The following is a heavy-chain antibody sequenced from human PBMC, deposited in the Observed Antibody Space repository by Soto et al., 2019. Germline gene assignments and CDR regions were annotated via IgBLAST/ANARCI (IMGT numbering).Heavy chain of an antibody. D-gene: IGHD5-18*01. Sequence: ESGGGVVQPGRSLRLSCAASGFTFSSYAMHWVRQAPGKGLEWVAVISYDGSNKYYADSVKGRFTISRDNSKNTLYLQMNSLRAEDTAVYYCARDRVSPWIQLPAYWGQGTLVTVSS. V-gene: IGHV3-30-3*01. J-gene: IGHJ4*02. CDR2: ISYDGSNK. CDR1: GFTFSSYA. CDR3: ARDRVSPWIQLPAY.